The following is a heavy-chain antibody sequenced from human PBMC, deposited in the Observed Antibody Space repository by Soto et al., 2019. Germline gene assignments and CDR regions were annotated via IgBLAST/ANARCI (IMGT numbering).Heavy chain of an antibody. CDR3: ARNSPPIAS. Sequence: QVQLVQSGAEVKKPGASVKVSCKASGYTFTSYSIRWVRQAPGQGLEWTGWISAYNGNTNYAHTLQGRVTMTTDTSTGTAYMELRSLRSDDTAVYYSARNSPPIASWGQGTLVNVSS. D-gene: IGHD3-3*02. CDR2: ISAYNGNT. CDR1: GYTFTSYS. J-gene: IGHJ5*02. V-gene: IGHV1-18*01.